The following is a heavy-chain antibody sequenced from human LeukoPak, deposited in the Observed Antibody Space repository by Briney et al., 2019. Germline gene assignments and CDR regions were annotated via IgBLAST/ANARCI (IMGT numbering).Heavy chain of an antibody. Sequence: ASVKVSCKASGGTFSSYAISWVRQAPGQGLEWMGGIIPIFGTANYAQKFQGRVTITADESTSTAYMELSSLRSEDTAVYYCARGHIDRRWFDPWGQGTLVTVSS. J-gene: IGHJ5*02. CDR2: IIPIFGTA. V-gene: IGHV1-69*13. D-gene: IGHD2-21*01. CDR1: GGTFSSYA. CDR3: ARGHIDRRWFDP.